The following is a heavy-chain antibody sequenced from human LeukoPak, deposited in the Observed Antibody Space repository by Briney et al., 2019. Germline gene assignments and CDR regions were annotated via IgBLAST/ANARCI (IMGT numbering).Heavy chain of an antibody. CDR2: IYWHDDK. V-gene: IGHV2-5*01. CDR3: AHSRRLRDCSGGSCYYFDY. J-gene: IGHJ4*02. Sequence: SGPTLVNPTQTLTLTCTFSGFSIRSSGVGVGWIRQPPGRALEWLSLIYWHDDKRYIPSLKNRLTITRDTSKSQVVLTMTNLDPVDAATYYCAHSRRLRDCSGGSCYYFDYWGQGTLVTVSS. D-gene: IGHD2-15*01. CDR1: GFSIRSSGVG.